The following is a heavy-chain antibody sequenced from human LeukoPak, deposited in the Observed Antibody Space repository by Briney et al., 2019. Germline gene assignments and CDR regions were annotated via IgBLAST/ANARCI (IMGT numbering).Heavy chain of an antibody. CDR2: IRSKANSYAT. Sequence: GGSLRLSCAASGFTFSGPAMHWVRQASGEGLEWVGRIRSKANSYATAHAASVKGRPTIPKDDQNNKEYLKMNSLKADNAAEYYCTREWDLSTKQYKYHFDYWGQGTLVTVSS. V-gene: IGHV3-73*01. J-gene: IGHJ4*02. D-gene: IGHD1-26*01. CDR1: GFTFSGPA. CDR3: TREWDLSTKQYKYHFDY.